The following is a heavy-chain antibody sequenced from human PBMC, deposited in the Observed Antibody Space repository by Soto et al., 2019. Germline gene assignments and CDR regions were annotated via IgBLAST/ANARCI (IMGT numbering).Heavy chain of an antibody. D-gene: IGHD4-17*01. CDR2: ISSSSSYI. CDR3: ARDRYGDYDLDAFDI. Sequence: EVQLVESGGGLVQPGGSLRLSCAASGFTFSSYSMNWVRQAPGKRLEWVSSISSSSSYIYYADSVKGRFTISRDNAKNSLYLQMNSLRAEDTAVYYCARDRYGDYDLDAFDIWGQGTMVTVSS. V-gene: IGHV3-21*01. J-gene: IGHJ3*02. CDR1: GFTFSSYS.